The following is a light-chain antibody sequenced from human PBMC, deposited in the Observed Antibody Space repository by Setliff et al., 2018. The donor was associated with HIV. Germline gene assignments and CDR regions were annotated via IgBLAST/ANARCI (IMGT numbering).Light chain of an antibody. V-gene: IGLV1-44*01. CDR2: RNS. CDR3: CSYAFKYTLI. Sequence: QSALTQPPSISGIPGQRVTISCSGSSSNIASNNVVWYQQLPGSAPKLLIYRNSQRPSGVPDRFSGSKSGDTASLTISGLQAEDEADYYCCSYAFKYTLIFGIGTKVTVL. J-gene: IGLJ1*01. CDR1: SSNIASNN.